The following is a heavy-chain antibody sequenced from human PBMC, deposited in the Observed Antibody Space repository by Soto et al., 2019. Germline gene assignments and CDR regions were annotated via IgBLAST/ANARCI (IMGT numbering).Heavy chain of an antibody. J-gene: IGHJ4*02. Sequence: SETLSLTCIVSNGSISSRSSYWGWIRQTPGKGLEWIGSIYYIGNTYYNPSLKSRVTISIDTSKTQFSLKMNSVTADKSTSTAYMELSSLRSEDTAVYYCASLDYDLDYWGQGTLVTVSS. D-gene: IGHD3-10*01. CDR3: MELSSLRSEDTAVYYCASLDYDLDY. V-gene: IGHV4-39*01. CDR1: NGSISSRSSY. CDR2: IYYIGNT.